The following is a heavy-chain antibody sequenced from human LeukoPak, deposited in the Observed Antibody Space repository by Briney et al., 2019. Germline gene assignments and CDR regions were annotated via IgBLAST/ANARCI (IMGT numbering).Heavy chain of an antibody. CDR1: GFTFSNYG. CDR3: ARVFMDYYYYYMDV. Sequence: GGSLRLSCAASGFTFSNYGMSWVRQAPGKGLEWVSAISGSGGSTYDADSVKGRFTISRDNSKNTVYLQMNSLRAEDTAVYYCARVFMDYYYYYMDVWGKGTTVTISS. J-gene: IGHJ6*03. D-gene: IGHD3-10*01. V-gene: IGHV3-23*01. CDR2: ISGSGGST.